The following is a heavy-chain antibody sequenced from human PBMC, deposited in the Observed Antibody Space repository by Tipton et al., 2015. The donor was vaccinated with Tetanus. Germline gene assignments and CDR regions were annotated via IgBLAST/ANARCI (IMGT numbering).Heavy chain of an antibody. CDR2: IYYSGST. J-gene: IGHJ4*02. V-gene: IGHV4-59*08. CDR1: GGSIRNYF. D-gene: IGHD2-8*01. CDR3: ARRQTYCTNGFCPFEN. Sequence: TLSLTCTVSGGSIRNYFWSWIRQPPGKGLEWIGYIYYSGSTNYNPSLKSRVTISGDTSKNQFSLRLSSVTAADTAVYYCARRQTYCTNGFCPFENWGQGTLVTVSS.